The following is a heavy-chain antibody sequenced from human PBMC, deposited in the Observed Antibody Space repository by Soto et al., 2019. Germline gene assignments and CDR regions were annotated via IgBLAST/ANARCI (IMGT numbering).Heavy chain of an antibody. V-gene: IGHV1-69*13. Sequence: SVKVSCKASGGTFSSYAISWVRQAPGQGLEWMGGIIPIFGTANYAQKFQGRVTITADESTSTAYMELSSLRSEDTAVYYCARMAAAGTSDYYYGMDVWGQGTTVTVSS. CDR1: GGTFSSYA. CDR3: ARMAAAGTSDYYYGMDV. J-gene: IGHJ6*02. D-gene: IGHD6-13*01. CDR2: IIPIFGTA.